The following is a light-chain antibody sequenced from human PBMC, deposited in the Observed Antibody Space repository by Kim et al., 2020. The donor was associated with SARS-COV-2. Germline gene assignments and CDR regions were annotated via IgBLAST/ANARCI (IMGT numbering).Light chain of an antibody. V-gene: IGLV2-14*01. Sequence: GQSITISSTRTSSNVGGYNYVAWYQPLPGQAPKLMIYEVRKRPSGVYNRFHGSRSGRTASLTISGLQAADGADYYCSSYTSSSTVVFGGGTQLTVL. J-gene: IGLJ2*01. CDR3: SSYTSSSTVV. CDR2: EVR. CDR1: SSNVGGYNY.